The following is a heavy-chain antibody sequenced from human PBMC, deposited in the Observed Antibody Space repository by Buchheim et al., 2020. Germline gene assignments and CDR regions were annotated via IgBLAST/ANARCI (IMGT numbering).Heavy chain of an antibody. V-gene: IGHV4-39*07. D-gene: IGHD2-2*01. Sequence: QLQLQESGPGLVKPSETLSLTCTVSGGSISSGSYYWGWIRQSPGKGLEWIAIIGHTGDTYYNPSLQSRVTISVDTSKNQFSLKLSSVTAADTAVYYCARGRLVVVPAAMPVLVRWFDPWGQGTL. J-gene: IGHJ5*02. CDR2: IGHTGDT. CDR3: ARGRLVVVPAAMPVLVRWFDP. CDR1: GGSISSGSYY.